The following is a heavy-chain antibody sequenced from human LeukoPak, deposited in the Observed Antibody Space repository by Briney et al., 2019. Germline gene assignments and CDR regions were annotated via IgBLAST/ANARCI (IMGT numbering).Heavy chain of an antibody. CDR2: INSDGSST. Sequence: GGSLRLSCAASGFTFSSYWMHWVRQAPGKGLVWVSRINSDGSSTSYADSVKGRFTISRDNAKNTLYLQMNSLRAEDTAVSYCAYCPDSPVDAFDIWGQGTMVTVSS. J-gene: IGHJ3*02. D-gene: IGHD2-15*01. CDR1: GFTFSSYW. V-gene: IGHV3-74*01. CDR3: AYCPDSPVDAFDI.